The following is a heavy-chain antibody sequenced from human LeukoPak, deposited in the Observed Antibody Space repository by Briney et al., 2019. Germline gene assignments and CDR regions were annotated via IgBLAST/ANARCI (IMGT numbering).Heavy chain of an antibody. CDR1: GYSFTTYW. CDR3: ARFGGGNIGSSWLDY. CDR2: IYPGDSDT. J-gene: IGHJ4*02. Sequence: GESLKISCKDSGYSFTTYWIAWVRQMPGKGLEWMGIIYPGDSDTRYSPSFQGHVTISADKSISTAYLQWGSLKASDTAMYYCARFGGGNIGSSWLDYWGQGTLVTVSS. D-gene: IGHD6-13*01. V-gene: IGHV5-51*01.